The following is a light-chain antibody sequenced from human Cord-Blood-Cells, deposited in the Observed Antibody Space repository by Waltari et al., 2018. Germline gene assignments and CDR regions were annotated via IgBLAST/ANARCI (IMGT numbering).Light chain of an antibody. Sequence: EIVLTQSPATLSLSPGERATLSCRASQSVSSDFAWYQQKPGQAPRLLIYDASNRATGIPARFSGSGSGTDFTLTISSLEPEDFAVYYCQQRSNWPRLTFGGGTKVEIK. CDR3: QQRSNWPRLT. V-gene: IGKV3-11*01. CDR1: QSVSSD. CDR2: DAS. J-gene: IGKJ4*01.